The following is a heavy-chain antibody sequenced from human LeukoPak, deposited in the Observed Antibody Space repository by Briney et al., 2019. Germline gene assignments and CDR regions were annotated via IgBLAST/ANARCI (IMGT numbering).Heavy chain of an antibody. CDR2: INPNSGGT. V-gene: IGHV1-2*02. J-gene: IGHJ4*02. D-gene: IGHD2-15*01. CDR1: GYSFTCYY. CDR3: AREPADQPLLRDY. Sequence: ASVKVSCKASGYSFTCYYMHWVRQAPGQGLEWMGWINPNSGGTNYAQKFQGRVTMTRDTSISTAYMELSRLRSDDTAVYYCAREPADQPLLRDYWGQGTLVTVSS.